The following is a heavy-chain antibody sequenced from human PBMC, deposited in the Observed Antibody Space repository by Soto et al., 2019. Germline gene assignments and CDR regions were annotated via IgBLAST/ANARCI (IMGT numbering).Heavy chain of an antibody. CDR2: FDPEDGET. CDR3: AREYSSTWYPFDY. D-gene: IGHD6-13*01. V-gene: IGHV1-24*01. CDR1: GYTLTELS. Sequence: ASVKGSCKVSGYTLTELSMHWVRPAPGKGLEWLGGFDPEDGETIYAQKFQGRVTMTEDTSTDTAYMELSSLRSDDTAVYYCAREYSSTWYPFDYWGQGTLVTVSS. J-gene: IGHJ4*02.